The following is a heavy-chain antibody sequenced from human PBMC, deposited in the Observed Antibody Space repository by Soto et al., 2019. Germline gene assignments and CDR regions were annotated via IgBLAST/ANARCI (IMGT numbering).Heavy chain of an antibody. CDR3: AKGTPVNGDYALDY. D-gene: IGHD4-17*01. CDR1: GFTFSSFA. V-gene: IGHV3-30*02. Sequence: GGSLRLSCAASGFTFSSFAMHWVRQAPGKGLEWVALIAYDGNNKYFADSVKGRFTISRDNSKDTVYLQMDSLRPEDTAVYYCAKGTPVNGDYALDYWGQGSLVTVYS. CDR2: IAYDGNNK. J-gene: IGHJ4*02.